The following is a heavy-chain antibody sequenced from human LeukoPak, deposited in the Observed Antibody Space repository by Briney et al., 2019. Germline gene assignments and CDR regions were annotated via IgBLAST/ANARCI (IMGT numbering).Heavy chain of an antibody. CDR3: AKSAGGYATPLDY. CDR2: ISSSSSSTI. J-gene: IGHJ4*02. CDR1: GFTFSSYS. V-gene: IGHV3-48*01. Sequence: GGSLRLSCAASGFTFSSYSMNWVRQAPGKGLEWVSYISSSSSSTIYYADSVKGRFTISRDNSKNTLYLQMNSLGAEDTAVYYCAKSAGGYATPLDYWGQGTLVTSSS. D-gene: IGHD5-12*01.